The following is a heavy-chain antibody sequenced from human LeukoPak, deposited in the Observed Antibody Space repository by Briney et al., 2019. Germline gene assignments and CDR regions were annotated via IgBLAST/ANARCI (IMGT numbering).Heavy chain of an antibody. V-gene: IGHV4-59*01. CDR1: GGSISSYY. J-gene: IGHJ3*02. Sequence: SETLSLTCTVSGGSISSYYWSWIRQPPGKGLEWIGYIYYSGSTNYNPSLKSRVTISVDTSKNQFSLKLSSVTAADTAVYYCARHHVLRYFDWLVDAFDIWGQGTMVTVSS. CDR2: IYYSGST. CDR3: ARHHVLRYFDWLVDAFDI. D-gene: IGHD3-9*01.